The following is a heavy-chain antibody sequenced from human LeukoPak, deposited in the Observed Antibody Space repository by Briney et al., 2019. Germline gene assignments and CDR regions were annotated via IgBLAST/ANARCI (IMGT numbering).Heavy chain of an antibody. V-gene: IGHV1-69*06. J-gene: IGHJ6*03. D-gene: IGHD2-15*01. CDR1: GGTFSSYA. CDR3: ASFFWVVAATRNAGLKNYYYYMDV. CDR2: IIPIFGTA. Sequence: SVKVSCKASGGTFSSYAISWVRQAPGQGLEWMGGIIPIFGTANYAQKFQGRVTITADKSTSTAYMELSSLRSEGTAVYYCASFFWVVAATRNAGLKNYYYYMDVWGKGTTVTVSS.